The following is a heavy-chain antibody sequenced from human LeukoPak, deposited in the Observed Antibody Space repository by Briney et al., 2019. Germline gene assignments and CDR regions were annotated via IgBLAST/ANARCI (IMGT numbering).Heavy chain of an antibody. J-gene: IGHJ4*02. V-gene: IGHV1-18*03. CDR2: ISAYNGDT. D-gene: IGHD3-10*01. Sequence: ASVKVSCKASGYTFSSYGINWVRQAPGQGLEWMGWISAYNGDTNYAQNLQDRVTMTTDTSTSTAYMELRSLRSDDMAVYYCARGGYYGSGSFPDYWGQGTLVTVSS. CDR1: GYTFSSYG. CDR3: ARGGYYGSGSFPDY.